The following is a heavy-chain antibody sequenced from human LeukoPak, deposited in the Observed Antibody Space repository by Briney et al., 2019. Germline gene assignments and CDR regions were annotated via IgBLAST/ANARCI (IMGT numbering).Heavy chain of an antibody. CDR2: IYISGST. CDR3: AREGSGGSYYSAFDY. D-gene: IGHD1-26*01. CDR1: GGSISSYY. J-gene: IGHJ4*02. V-gene: IGHV4-4*09. Sequence: PSETLSLTCTVSGGSISSYYWSWIRQPPGKGLEWIGYIYISGSTSYNPSLKSRVTISVDTSKNQFSLKLSSVTAADTAVYYCAREGSGGSYYSAFDYWGQGTLVTVSS.